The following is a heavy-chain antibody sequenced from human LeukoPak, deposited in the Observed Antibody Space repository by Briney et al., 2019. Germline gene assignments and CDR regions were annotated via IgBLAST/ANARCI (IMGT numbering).Heavy chain of an antibody. CDR2: IYHTEYT. D-gene: IGHD3-3*01. V-gene: IGHV4-38-2*02. CDR3: ARVGNYDYWSGYWRYYFDN. J-gene: IGHJ4*02. Sequence: SETLSLTCSVSGFFISSGYYWGWIRQRPGKGLEWIASIYHTEYTYYNPSLKSRVTISVDTSKNNFSLRLSSVTVADTAVYFCARVGNYDYWSGYWRYYFDNWGQGTLVTVSS. CDR1: GFFISSGYY.